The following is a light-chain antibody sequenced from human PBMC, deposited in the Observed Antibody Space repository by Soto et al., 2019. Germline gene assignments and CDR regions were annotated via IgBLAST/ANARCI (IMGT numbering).Light chain of an antibody. Sequence: QSALTQPASVSGSPGQSITISCTGTRSDVGAYNYVSWYQQHPGKAPKLLIYEVSNRPSGISNRFSGSKSGNTASLTISGLQAEDEADYYCSSYISSSFNYVFGNGTKVTV. CDR1: RSDVGAYNY. CDR3: SSYISSSFNYV. CDR2: EVS. V-gene: IGLV2-14*01. J-gene: IGLJ1*01.